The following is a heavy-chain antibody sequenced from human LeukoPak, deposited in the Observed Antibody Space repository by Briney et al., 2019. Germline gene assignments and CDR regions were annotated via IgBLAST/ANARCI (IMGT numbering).Heavy chain of an antibody. CDR1: SGPISTYY. J-gene: IGHJ4*02. Sequence: SETLSLTCTVSSGPISTYYWSWIRQSPGKGLESIGYIYNSGSTNYNPSLKSRVTISLDTSKNQFSLRLSSVTAADTAVYYCARHGSGYSFDYWGQGTLVTVSP. CDR2: IYNSGST. D-gene: IGHD5-18*01. CDR3: ARHGSGYSFDY. V-gene: IGHV4-59*08.